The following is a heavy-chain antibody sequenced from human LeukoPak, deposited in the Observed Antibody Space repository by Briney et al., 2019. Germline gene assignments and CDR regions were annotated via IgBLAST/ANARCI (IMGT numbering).Heavy chain of an antibody. V-gene: IGHV3-23*01. J-gene: IGHJ5*02. CDR3: AKARRIQLWLS. CDR1: GFTFSSYA. D-gene: IGHD5-18*01. CDR2: ISGSGGST. Sequence: GGSLRLSCAASGFTFSSYAMSWVRQAPGKGLEWVSGISGSGGSTYYADSVKGRFTISRDNSKNTLYLQMISLRAEDTAVYYRAKARRIQLWLSWGQGTLVTVSS.